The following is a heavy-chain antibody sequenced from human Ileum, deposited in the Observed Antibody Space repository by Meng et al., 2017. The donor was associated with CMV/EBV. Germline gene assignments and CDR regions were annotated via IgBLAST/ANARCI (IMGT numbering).Heavy chain of an antibody. CDR1: GVSIRVCC. J-gene: IGHJ2*01. CDR3: ARGYPDGYCAGGSCYRYWYFDV. Sequence: ERGPRPGDIWEHWACTGTGFGVSIRVCCGSWMRQPAGKGLEWIGRIYSSGGANYSPSLKSRATMSVDMSKNEVALKLSAVTAADTSVYYCARGYPDGYCAGGSCYRYWYFDVWGRGTLVTVSS. CDR2: IYSSGGA. D-gene: IGHD2-15*01. V-gene: IGHV4-4*07.